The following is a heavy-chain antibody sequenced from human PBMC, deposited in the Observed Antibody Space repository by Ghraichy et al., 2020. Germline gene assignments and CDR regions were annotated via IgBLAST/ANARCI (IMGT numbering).Heavy chain of an antibody. V-gene: IGHV1-69*02. CDR2: VIPLLGVA. J-gene: IGHJ4*02. D-gene: IGHD4-17*01. Sequence: SVKVSCKASGGNFSSDTINWVRQAPGQGLEWLGKVIPLLGVANYAPKFEDRVTISADKSTSTAFMELSGLRSDDTAIYYCAVKWGRNYGLSAQYFDYWGPGTLVTVSS. CDR3: AVKWGRNYGLSAQYFDY. CDR1: GGNFSSDT.